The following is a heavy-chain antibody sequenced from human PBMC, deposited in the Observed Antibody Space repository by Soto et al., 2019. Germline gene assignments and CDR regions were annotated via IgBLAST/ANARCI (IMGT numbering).Heavy chain of an antibody. V-gene: IGHV3-33*01. J-gene: IGHJ5*02. Sequence: ESGGGVVQPGRSLRLSCAASGFTFSSYGMHWVRQTPGKGLEWVAVIWSDGSNKYYADSVKGRFTISRDNSKNTLYLQMNSLRAEDTAVYYCARDKTPIFGVVINWFDPWGQGTLVTVSS. CDR3: ARDKTPIFGVVINWFDP. CDR1: GFTFSSYG. D-gene: IGHD3-3*01. CDR2: IWSDGSNK.